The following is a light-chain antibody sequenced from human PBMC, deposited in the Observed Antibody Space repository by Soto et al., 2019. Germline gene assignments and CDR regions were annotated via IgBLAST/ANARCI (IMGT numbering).Light chain of an antibody. CDR3: SSYSISTAYL. Sequence: QSALTQPASVSGSPGQSITISCTGTSSDVGGYDYVSWYQLHPGTAPNLMVFEVNNRPSGVSYRFSGSKSGNTASLTSSGIQAEDEADYFCSSYSISTAYLFGTGTKVTVL. CDR1: SSDVGGYDY. J-gene: IGLJ1*01. V-gene: IGLV2-14*01. CDR2: EVN.